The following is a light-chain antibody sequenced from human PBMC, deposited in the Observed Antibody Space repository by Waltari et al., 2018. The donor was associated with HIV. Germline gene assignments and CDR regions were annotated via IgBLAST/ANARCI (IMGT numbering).Light chain of an antibody. V-gene: IGKV4-1*01. CDR3: QQYYSLPFT. CDR2: WAS. CDR1: QSVLYSSSSKNY. J-gene: IGKJ3*01. Sequence: DIVMTQSPDSLVVSLGERATINCKSSQSVLYSSSSKNYLAWYQQKPGQSPKLLIYWASTRESGVPDRVSGGGSGTDFTLTISSLQAEDGAVDYCQQYYSLPFTFGPGTKVDIK.